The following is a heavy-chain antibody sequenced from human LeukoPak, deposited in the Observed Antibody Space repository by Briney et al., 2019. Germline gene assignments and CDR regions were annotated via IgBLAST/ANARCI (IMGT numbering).Heavy chain of an antibody. V-gene: IGHV3-74*01. CDR2: IDDDGRDT. J-gene: IGHJ4*02. CDR1: GLTVSSHW. CDR3: AREDVSQGFDY. Sequence: GGSLRLFCEVSGLTVSSHWMHWVRQAPGKGLVWVSRIDDDGRDTSYADSVKGRFTISRDSAKNTLYLQMKSLRAEDTAVYYCAREDVSQGFDYWGQGTLVTVSS.